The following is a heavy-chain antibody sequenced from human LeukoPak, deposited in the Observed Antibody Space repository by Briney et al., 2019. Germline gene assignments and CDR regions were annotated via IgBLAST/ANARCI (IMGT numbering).Heavy chain of an antibody. D-gene: IGHD1-1*01. CDR2: LTGSGHNT. CDR3: ARPTTPQVEWDAFAI. Sequence: GGSLRLSCAASGFTFSSYAIHWVRQAPGKGLEWVSGLTGSGHNTYYADSVKGRFTISRDNSKNTVYPQMNSLRAEDTAVYYCARPTTPQVEWDAFAIWGQGAMVTVSS. V-gene: IGHV3-23*01. J-gene: IGHJ3*02. CDR1: GFTFSSYA.